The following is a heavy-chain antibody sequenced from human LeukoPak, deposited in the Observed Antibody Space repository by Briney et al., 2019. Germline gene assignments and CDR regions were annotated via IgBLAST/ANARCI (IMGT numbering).Heavy chain of an antibody. CDR3: ARSGRGYSYGYDY. CDR2: IYYSGST. V-gene: IGHV4-59*01. Sequence: SETLSLTXTVSGGSISSYYWSWIRQPPGKGLEWIGYIYYSGSTNYNPSLKSRVTISVDTSKNQFSLKLSSVTAADTAVYYCARSGRGYSYGYDYWGQGTLVTVSS. J-gene: IGHJ4*02. D-gene: IGHD5-18*01. CDR1: GGSISSYY.